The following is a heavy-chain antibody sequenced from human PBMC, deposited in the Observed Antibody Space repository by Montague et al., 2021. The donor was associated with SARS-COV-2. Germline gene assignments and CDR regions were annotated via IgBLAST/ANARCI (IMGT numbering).Heavy chain of an antibody. J-gene: IGHJ4*02. CDR1: GFSLSTSGMC. Sequence: PALVKPTQTLTLICTFSGFSLSTSGMCVSWIRQPPGKALEWLALSDWDDDKYYSTSLKTRLTISKDTSKNQVVLTMTNMDTVDTATYYCSRIRDYDILTGSYSWCDDWGQGTLVTVSS. CDR3: SRIRDYDILTGSYSWCDD. D-gene: IGHD3-9*01. V-gene: IGHV2-70*01. CDR2: SDWDDDK.